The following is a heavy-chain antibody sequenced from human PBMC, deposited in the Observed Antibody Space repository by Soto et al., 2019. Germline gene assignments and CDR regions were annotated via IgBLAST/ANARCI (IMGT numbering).Heavy chain of an antibody. J-gene: IGHJ4*02. CDR1: GFTFSSYA. Sequence: GGSLRLSCAASGFTFSSYAMHWVRQAPGKGLEWVAVISYDGSNKYYADSVKGRFTISRDNSKNTLYLQMNSLRAEDTAVYYCPRPLDGIAVPPQPLGYWGQGPLVTVSS. V-gene: IGHV3-30-3*01. CDR3: PRPLDGIAVPPQPLGY. CDR2: ISYDGSNK. D-gene: IGHD6-19*01.